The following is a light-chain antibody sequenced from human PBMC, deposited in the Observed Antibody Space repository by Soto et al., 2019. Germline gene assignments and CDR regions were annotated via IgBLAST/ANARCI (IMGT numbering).Light chain of an antibody. V-gene: IGKV1-5*03. Sequence: DIQMTQSPSTLSASVGDRVTFTCRASQFAGVWLAWYQHKPGKPPKLLIYQASILENGVSSNFSGSGSGTEFTLTISSLQPDDSATYYCQQYHNYPFTFGGGTKVQIK. CDR2: QAS. J-gene: IGKJ4*01. CDR3: QQYHNYPFT. CDR1: QFAGVW.